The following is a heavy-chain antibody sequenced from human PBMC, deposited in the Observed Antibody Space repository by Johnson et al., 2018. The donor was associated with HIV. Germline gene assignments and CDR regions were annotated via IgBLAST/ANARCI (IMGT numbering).Heavy chain of an antibody. CDR2: IWYDGSNK. Sequence: QLVESGGGVVQPGRSLRLSCAASGFTFSSYGMHWVRQAPGKGLEWVAVIWYDGSNKYYADSVKGRFTISRDNSKNTLYLQMNSLRAEDTAVYYCAGLGGSHDAFDIWGQGTMVTVSS. CDR1: GFTFSSYG. CDR3: AGLGGSHDAFDI. D-gene: IGHD1-26*01. V-gene: IGHV3-33*01. J-gene: IGHJ3*02.